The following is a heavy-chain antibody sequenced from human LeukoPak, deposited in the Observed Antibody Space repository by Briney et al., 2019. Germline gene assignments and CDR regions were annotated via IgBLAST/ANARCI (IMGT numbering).Heavy chain of an antibody. CDR1: GFTFTNYF. J-gene: IGHJ4*02. D-gene: IGHD2-8*02. CDR2: IAPSVDTT. Sequence: ASVKIACKSFGFTFTNYFLHWVRQAPGQGLEWVGRIAPSVDTTNYAQKLRGRVTMTRDTSTSTVYMELSSLRSDDTAIYDCVREESGGYFDYWGQGTLVTVSS. CDR3: VREESGGYFDY. V-gene: IGHV1-46*01.